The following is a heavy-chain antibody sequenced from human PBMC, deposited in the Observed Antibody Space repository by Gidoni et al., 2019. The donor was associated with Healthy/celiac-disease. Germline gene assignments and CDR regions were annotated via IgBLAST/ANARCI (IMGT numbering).Heavy chain of an antibody. J-gene: IGHJ6*02. CDR2: IYPGDSDT. V-gene: IGHV5-51*01. CDR1: GYSFTSYW. CDR3: ARQRYSYGLRAYYYYGMDV. Sequence: EVQLVQSGAEVKKPGESLKISCKGSGYSFTSYWIGWVRQMPGKGLEWMGLIYPGDSDTRYSPSFQGQVTISADKSISTAYLQWSSLKASDTAMYYCARQRYSYGLRAYYYYGMDVWGQGTTVTVSS. D-gene: IGHD5-18*01.